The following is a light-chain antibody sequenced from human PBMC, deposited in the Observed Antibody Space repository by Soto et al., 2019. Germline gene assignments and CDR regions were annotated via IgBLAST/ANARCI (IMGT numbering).Light chain of an antibody. Sequence: QSALTQPASVSGSPGQSITISYTGTSSDVGGYNYVSWYQQHPGKAPKLMIYDVSNRPSGVSNRFSGSKSGNTASLTISGLQAEDEADYYCRSYTSSSTSVVFGGGTKLTVL. V-gene: IGLV2-14*01. CDR1: SSDVGGYNY. CDR3: RSYTSSSTSVV. J-gene: IGLJ2*01. CDR2: DVS.